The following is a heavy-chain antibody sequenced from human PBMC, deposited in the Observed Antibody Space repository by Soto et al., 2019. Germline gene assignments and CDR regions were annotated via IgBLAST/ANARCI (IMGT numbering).Heavy chain of an antibody. V-gene: IGHV1-69*01. CDR1: GGSVSSDP. CDR2: IIPIFGSP. CDR3: AKGEGQWAPPP. Sequence: QVQLVQSGAEVKKPGSSVKVSCKASGGSVSSDPISWVRQAPGQGLEWMGGIIPIFGSPTYAQRFQGRVTITAEESSRTAYFELRSLKSEDKAVYFCAKGEGQWAPPPWGQGTQVTVSS. J-gene: IGHJ5*02. D-gene: IGHD1-26*01.